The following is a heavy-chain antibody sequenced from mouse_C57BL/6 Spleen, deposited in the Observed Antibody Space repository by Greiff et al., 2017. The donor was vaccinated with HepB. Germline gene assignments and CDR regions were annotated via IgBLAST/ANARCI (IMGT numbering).Heavy chain of an antibody. Sequence: QVQLQQPGAELAKPGASVKMSCKASGYTFTSYWITWVKQRPGQGLEWIGDIYPGSGSTNYNEKFKSKATLTVDTSSSTAYMQLSSLTSEDSAVYYCARSGSNYVWGFAYWGQGTLVTVSA. CDR1: GYTFTSYW. V-gene: IGHV1-55*01. CDR3: ARSGSNYVWGFAY. J-gene: IGHJ3*01. D-gene: IGHD2-5*01. CDR2: IYPGSGST.